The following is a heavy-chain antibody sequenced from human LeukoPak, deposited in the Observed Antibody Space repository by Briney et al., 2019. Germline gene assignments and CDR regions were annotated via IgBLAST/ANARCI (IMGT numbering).Heavy chain of an antibody. J-gene: IGHJ4*02. CDR1: GGSISSSTYY. D-gene: IGHD6-13*01. Sequence: PSETQSLTCIVSGGSISSSTYYWGWVRQPPGKGLEWIGSIYHSGRTYYNPSLKSRVTISVDTSKNQFSLRVTSVTAADTAVYYCVSSSWAFDFWGQGTLVSVSS. CDR3: VSSSWAFDF. CDR2: IYHSGRT. V-gene: IGHV4-39*01.